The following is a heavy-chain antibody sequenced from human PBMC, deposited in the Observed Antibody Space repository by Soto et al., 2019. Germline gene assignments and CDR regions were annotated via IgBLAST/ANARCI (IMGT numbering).Heavy chain of an antibody. CDR3: ARARLTNYYGSGSYPDY. CDR2: INHSGST. D-gene: IGHD3-10*01. CDR1: GGSFSGYY. J-gene: IGHJ4*02. V-gene: IGHV4-34*01. Sequence: SETLSLTCAVYGGSFSGYYWSWIRQPPGKGLEWIGEINHSGSTNYNPSLKSRVTISVDTSKNQFSLKLSSVTAADTAVYYCARARLTNYYGSGSYPDYWGQGTLVTVSS.